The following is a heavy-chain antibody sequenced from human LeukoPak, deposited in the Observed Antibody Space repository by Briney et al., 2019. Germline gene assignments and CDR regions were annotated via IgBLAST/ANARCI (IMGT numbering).Heavy chain of an antibody. D-gene: IGHD3-9*01. J-gene: IGHJ5*02. Sequence: SQTLSLSCIVSGGSISSGNHSWSRLRQPPGKGLEWICNIFYSGSTYYNPSLKSRVSISVDTSKNHSSLKLRSVTAADTAIYYCASGRSKRTGILPTGSCFDPWGQGALVPVSS. CDR1: GGSISSGNHS. CDR3: ASGRSKRTGILPTGSCFDP. CDR2: IFYSGST. V-gene: IGHV4-30-4*01.